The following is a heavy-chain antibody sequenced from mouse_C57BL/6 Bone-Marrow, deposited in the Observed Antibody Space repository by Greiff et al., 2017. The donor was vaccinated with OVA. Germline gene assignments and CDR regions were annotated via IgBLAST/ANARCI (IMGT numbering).Heavy chain of an antibody. Sequence: VQLQQSGPELVKPGASVKIPCKASGYTFTDYNMDWVKQSHGKSLEWIGDINPNNGGTIYNQKFKGKATLTVDTSSSTAYMELRSLTSEDTAVYYCARTAYYSNYCAMDYWGQGTSVTVSS. J-gene: IGHJ4*01. V-gene: IGHV1-18*01. CDR1: GYTFTDYN. CDR3: ARTAYYSNYCAMDY. CDR2: INPNNGGT. D-gene: IGHD2-5*01.